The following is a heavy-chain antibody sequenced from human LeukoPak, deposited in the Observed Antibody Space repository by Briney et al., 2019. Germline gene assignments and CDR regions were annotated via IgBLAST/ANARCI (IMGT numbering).Heavy chain of an antibody. D-gene: IGHD6-19*01. Sequence: GESLKISCKGSGYSFTSYWIGWVRQMPGKGLEWMGIIYPGDSDTRYSPSFQGQVTISADKSISTAYLQWSSLKASDTAMYYCARRAVAGIQNYYYYMDVWGKGTTVTVSS. V-gene: IGHV5-51*01. CDR3: ARRAVAGIQNYYYYMDV. CDR2: IYPGDSDT. J-gene: IGHJ6*03. CDR1: GYSFTSYW.